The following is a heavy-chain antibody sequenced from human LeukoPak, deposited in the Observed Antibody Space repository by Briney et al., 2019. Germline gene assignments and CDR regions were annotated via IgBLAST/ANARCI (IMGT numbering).Heavy chain of an antibody. CDR3: AKGSAQYYFDS. V-gene: IGHV3-21*04. Sequence: GGSLRLSCAASGFTSSSYSMNWVRQAPGKGLEWVSSISSSSSYIYYADSVKGRFTISRDNAKNSLYLQMDSLRAEDTAFYYCAKGSAQYYFDSWGQGTLVTVSS. D-gene: IGHD3-10*01. CDR2: ISSSSSYI. J-gene: IGHJ4*02. CDR1: GFTSSSYS.